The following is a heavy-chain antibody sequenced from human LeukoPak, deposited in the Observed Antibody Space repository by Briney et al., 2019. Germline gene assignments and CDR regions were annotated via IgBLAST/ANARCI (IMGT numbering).Heavy chain of an antibody. Sequence: RAGGSLRLSCAASGFTFDDYGMSWVRQAPGKGLEWVSGINWNGGSTGYADSVKGRFTISRDNAKNSLYLQMNSLRAEDTALYHCARDQPPVAGGKMYNWFDPWGQGTRVTVSS. J-gene: IGHJ5*02. CDR3: ARDQPPVAGGKMYNWFDP. V-gene: IGHV3-20*01. D-gene: IGHD6-19*01. CDR1: GFTFDDYG. CDR2: INWNGGST.